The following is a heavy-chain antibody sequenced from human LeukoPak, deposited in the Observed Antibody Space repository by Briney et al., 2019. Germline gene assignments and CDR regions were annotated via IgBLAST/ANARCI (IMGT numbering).Heavy chain of an antibody. CDR2: IYSGGST. D-gene: IGHD4-23*01. J-gene: IGHJ6*03. CDR3: ARETGGNSGYYYYYMDV. V-gene: IGHV3-53*01. CDR1: GFTFGSYA. Sequence: GGSLRLSCAASGFTFGSYAMSWVRQAPGKGLEWVSVIYSGGSTYYADSVKGRFTISRDNSKNTLYLQMNSLRAEDTAVYYCARETGGNSGYYYYYMDVWGKGTTVTASS.